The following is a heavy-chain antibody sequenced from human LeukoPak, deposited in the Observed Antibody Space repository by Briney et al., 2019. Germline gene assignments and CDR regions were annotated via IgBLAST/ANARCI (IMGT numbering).Heavy chain of an antibody. D-gene: IGHD2-2*01. CDR3: ARSRYCSSTSCRGAYNWFDP. CDR2: ISAYNGNT. CDR1: GYTFTSYG. Sequence: GASVKVSCKASGYTFTSYGISWVRQAPGQGLEGMGWISAYNGNTNYAQKLQGRVTMTTDTSTSTAYMELRSLRSDDTAVYYCARSRYCSSTSCRGAYNWFDPWGQGTLVTVSS. V-gene: IGHV1-18*01. J-gene: IGHJ5*02.